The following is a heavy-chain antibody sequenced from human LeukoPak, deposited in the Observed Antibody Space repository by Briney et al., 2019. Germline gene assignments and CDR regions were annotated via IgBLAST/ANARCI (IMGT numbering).Heavy chain of an antibody. CDR3: ARDNGYCSSTSCSHWYFDL. V-gene: IGHV3-21*01. CDR2: ISSSSSYI. D-gene: IGHD2-2*03. Sequence: PGGALRLSCAASGFTFSSYSMNWVRQAPGKGLEWVSSISSSSSYIYYADSVKGRFTISRDNAKNSLYLQMNSLRAEDTAVYYCARDNGYCSSTSCSHWYFDLWGRGTLVTVSS. J-gene: IGHJ2*01. CDR1: GFTFSSYS.